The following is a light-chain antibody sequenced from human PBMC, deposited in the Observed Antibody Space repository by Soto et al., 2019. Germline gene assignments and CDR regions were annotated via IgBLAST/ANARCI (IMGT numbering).Light chain of an antibody. CDR1: QDINNY. CDR3: QLYDDHPLFT. CDR2: DAS. V-gene: IGKV1-33*01. J-gene: IGKJ3*01. Sequence: DIQMTQSPSSLSASVGDRATITCQASQDINNYLKWYQQKRGKAPKLLIYDASNLETGVPSRFSGSGSGVHFTFIISSLQAEEIARNYCQLYDDHPLFTFGPGTKVDIK.